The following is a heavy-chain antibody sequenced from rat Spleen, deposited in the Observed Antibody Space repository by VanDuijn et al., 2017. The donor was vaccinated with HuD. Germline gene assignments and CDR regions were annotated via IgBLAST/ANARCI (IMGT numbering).Heavy chain of an antibody. CDR1: GFTFSDYY. V-gene: IGHV5-29*01. J-gene: IGHJ2*01. Sequence: EVQLVESDGGLVQPGRSLKLSCAASGFTFSDYYMAWVRQAPTKGLEWVARISYDGRRNYYRDSVKGRFTISRDNAKNSLYLQMDSLRSADTATYYCAREGTYYGDYFDYWGQGVMVTVSS. CDR2: ISYDGRRN. CDR3: AREGTYYGDYFDY. D-gene: IGHD1-9*01.